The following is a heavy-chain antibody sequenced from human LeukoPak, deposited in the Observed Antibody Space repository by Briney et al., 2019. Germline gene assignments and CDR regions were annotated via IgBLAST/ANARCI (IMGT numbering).Heavy chain of an antibody. CDR2: ISAYNGNT. Sequence: ASVKVSCKASGYTFTSYGISWVRQAPGQGLEWMGWISAYNGNTNYAQKLQGRVTMTTDTSTSTAYMELRSLRSDDTAVYYCARDRAKTGYCSGGSRPNYYYYGMDVWGQGTTVTVSS. D-gene: IGHD2-15*01. J-gene: IGHJ6*02. V-gene: IGHV1-18*01. CDR1: GYTFTSYG. CDR3: ARDRAKTGYCSGGSRPNYYYYGMDV.